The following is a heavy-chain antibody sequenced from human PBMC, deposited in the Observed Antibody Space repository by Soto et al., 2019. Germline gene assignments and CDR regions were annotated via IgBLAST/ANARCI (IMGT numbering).Heavy chain of an antibody. Sequence: GGSLRLSCAASGFTFSSYGMHWVRQAPGKGLEWVAVISYDGSNKYYADSVKGRFTISRDNSKTTLYLQMNSLRAEDTAVYYCARAEXGHSSSWYLLAYYGMDVWGQGTTVTVSS. CDR1: GFTFSSYG. V-gene: IGHV3-30-3*01. CDR2: ISYDGSNK. J-gene: IGHJ6*02. CDR3: ARAEXGHSSSWYLLAYYGMDV. D-gene: IGHD6-13*01.